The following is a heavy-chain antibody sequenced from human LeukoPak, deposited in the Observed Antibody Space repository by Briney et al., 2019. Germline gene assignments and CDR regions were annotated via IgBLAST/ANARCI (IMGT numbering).Heavy chain of an antibody. CDR2: IYTSGST. J-gene: IGHJ5*02. V-gene: IGHV4-61*02. CDR1: GDSISSGDHY. Sequence: SETLSLTCTVSGDSISSGDHYWSWIRQPAGKGLEWIGRIYTSGSTKYNPSLKSRVTISVDTSKNQFSLKLSSVTAADTAVYYCARSRGGAFRRSNWFDPWGQGTLVTVSS. CDR3: ARSRGGAFRRSNWFDP. D-gene: IGHD3-10*01.